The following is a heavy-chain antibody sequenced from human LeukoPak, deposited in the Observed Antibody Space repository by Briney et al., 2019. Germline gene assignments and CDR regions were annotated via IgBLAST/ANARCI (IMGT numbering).Heavy chain of an antibody. CDR2: ISAYNGNT. CDR3: ARTKYSPRGYYYYMDV. CDR1: GYTFTSYG. D-gene: IGHD4-11*01. V-gene: IGHV1-18*01. J-gene: IGHJ6*03. Sequence: ASVKVSCKASGYTFTSYGISWVRQAPGQGLEWMGWISAYNGNTNYAQKLQGRVTMTTDTSTSTAYMELRSLRSDDTAVYYCARTKYSPRGYYYYMDVWGKGTTVIVSS.